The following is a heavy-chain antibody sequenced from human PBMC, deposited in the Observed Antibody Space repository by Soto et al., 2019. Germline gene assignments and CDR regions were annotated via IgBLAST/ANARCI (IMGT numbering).Heavy chain of an antibody. D-gene: IGHD4-17*01. CDR2: IIGSGGST. Sequence: GGSLILSCLASEFSFSSHPMSWVRQAQRKGLEWVSAIIGSGGSTYYADSVKGRFTISRDNSKNTLYLQMNSLRAEDTAVFYSAMAAGPDYAAYGPCGCQHWGQGS. V-gene: IGHV3-23*01. CDR3: AMAAGPDYAAYGPCGCQH. J-gene: IGHJ1*01. CDR1: EFSFSSHP.